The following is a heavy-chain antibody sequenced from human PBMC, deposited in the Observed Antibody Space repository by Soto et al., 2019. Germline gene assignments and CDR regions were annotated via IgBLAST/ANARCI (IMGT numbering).Heavy chain of an antibody. Sequence: SETLSLTCAVYGGSFSGYYWSWIRQPPGKGLEWIGEINHSGSTNYNPSLKSRVTISVDTSRNQFSLNLNSVTAADTAVYYCARQRRTSIPHVDYWGQGTLVTVSS. CDR1: GGSFSGYY. J-gene: IGHJ4*02. CDR2: INHSGST. V-gene: IGHV4-34*01. CDR3: ARQRRTSIPHVDY. D-gene: IGHD6-25*01.